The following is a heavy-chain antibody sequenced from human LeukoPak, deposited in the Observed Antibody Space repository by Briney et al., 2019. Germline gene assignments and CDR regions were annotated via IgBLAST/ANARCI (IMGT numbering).Heavy chain of an antibody. J-gene: IGHJ6*03. CDR1: GGSISSSSYY. CDR2: IYYSGST. CDR3: ARHAGVGATLYYYYYYMDV. Sequence: SETLSLTCTVSGGSISSSSYYWGWIRQPPGKGLEWIGSIYYSGSTYYNPSLKSRVTISVDTSKNQFSLKLSSVTAADTAAYYCARHAGVGATLYYYYYYMDVWGKGTTVTVSS. D-gene: IGHD1-26*01. V-gene: IGHV4-39*01.